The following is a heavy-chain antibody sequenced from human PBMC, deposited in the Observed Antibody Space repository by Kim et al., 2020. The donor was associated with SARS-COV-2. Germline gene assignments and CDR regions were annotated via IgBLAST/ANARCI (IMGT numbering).Heavy chain of an antibody. D-gene: IGHD2-2*01. CDR1: GYTFTSYA. CDR3: ARAVRGYCSSTSCHTYWFDP. Sequence: ASVKVSCKASGYTFTSYAMHWVRQAPGQRLEWMGWINAGNGNTKYSQKFQGRVTITRDTSASTAYMELSSLRSEDTAVYYCARAVRGYCSSTSCHTYWFDPWGQGTLVTVSS. J-gene: IGHJ5*02. CDR2: INAGNGNT. V-gene: IGHV1-3*01.